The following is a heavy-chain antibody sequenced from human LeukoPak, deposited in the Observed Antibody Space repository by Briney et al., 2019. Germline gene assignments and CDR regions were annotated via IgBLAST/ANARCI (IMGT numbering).Heavy chain of an antibody. CDR1: GGSISPYY. D-gene: IGHD4-17*01. V-gene: IGHV4-59*01. Sequence: SETLSLTCTVSGGSISPYYWSWIRQPPGKGLEWIGYIYYSGSTTYNPSLKSRVTISVDTSKNQFSLKLSSVTAADTAMYYCASPLTTVITGLSFWGQGTPVTVSS. CDR2: IYYSGST. J-gene: IGHJ4*02. CDR3: ASPLTTVITGLSF.